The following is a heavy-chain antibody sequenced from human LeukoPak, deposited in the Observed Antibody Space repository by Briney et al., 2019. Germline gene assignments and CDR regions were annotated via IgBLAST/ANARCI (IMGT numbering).Heavy chain of an antibody. V-gene: IGHV3-21*01. CDR3: ARSEVGNAFDM. Sequence: GGSLRLSCEASGFTFSSYSMSWVRQAPGKGLEWVAVISSGSSTIYYAASVKGRFTISRDNTKKTLWLQMNSLRADDTAVFYCARSEVGNAFDMWGQGTMVSVSS. J-gene: IGHJ3*02. D-gene: IGHD1-26*01. CDR1: GFTFSSYS. CDR2: ISSGSSTI.